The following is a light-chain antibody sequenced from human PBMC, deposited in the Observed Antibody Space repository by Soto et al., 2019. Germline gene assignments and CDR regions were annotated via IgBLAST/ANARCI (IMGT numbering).Light chain of an antibody. CDR2: SAS. Sequence: IVLTQSPGTLSLSPGQRATLSCWASQNFSTTYLAWFQQKPGQAPRLLMYSASNRATGIPDRFNASGSGTDFTLTISRVEPEDCAVYYCQQYASSPRTFGQGTKLEIK. V-gene: IGKV3-20*01. J-gene: IGKJ2*01. CDR3: QQYASSPRT. CDR1: QNFSTTY.